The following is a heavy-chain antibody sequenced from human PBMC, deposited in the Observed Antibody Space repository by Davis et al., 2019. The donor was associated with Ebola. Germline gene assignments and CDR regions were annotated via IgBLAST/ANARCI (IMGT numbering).Heavy chain of an antibody. CDR3: ARGGTGYDYAFEY. CDR1: GYNFRAYS. Sequence: AASVKVSCKASGYNFRAYSVHWVRQVPGAGLEWMGRIDPYSGGTNYAQKFQGWVTMTRDTSISTAYMELTSDDTAVYYCARGGTGYDYAFEYWGQGSLVSVSS. D-gene: IGHD5-12*01. CDR2: IDPYSGGT. V-gene: IGHV1-2*04. J-gene: IGHJ4*02.